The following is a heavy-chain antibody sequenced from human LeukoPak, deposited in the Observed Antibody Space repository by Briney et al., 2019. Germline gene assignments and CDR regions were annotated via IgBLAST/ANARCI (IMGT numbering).Heavy chain of an antibody. V-gene: IGHV3-53*01. D-gene: IGHD6-13*01. CDR2: IHSGGST. J-gene: IGHJ4*02. Sequence: GGSLRLSCAASGFTFSSYAMSWVRQAPGKGLEWVSVIHSGGSTYYADSVKGRFTISRDNSKNMVYLQMNSLRAKDTAVYYCAREGYSSSWGHFDYWGQGTPVTVSS. CDR3: AREGYSSSWGHFDY. CDR1: GFTFSSYA.